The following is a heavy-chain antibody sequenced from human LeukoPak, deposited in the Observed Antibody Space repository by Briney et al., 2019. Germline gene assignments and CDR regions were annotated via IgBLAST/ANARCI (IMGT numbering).Heavy chain of an antibody. Sequence: PGGSLRLSCAASGFTFSSYGMHWVRQAPGKGLEWVSAISGSGGSTYYADSVKGRFTISRDNSKNTLYLQMNSLRAEDTAVYYCAKAAYSSSWYYYFDHWGQGTLVTVSS. D-gene: IGHD6-13*01. CDR1: GFTFSSYG. V-gene: IGHV3-23*01. CDR3: AKAAYSSSWYYYFDH. CDR2: ISGSGGST. J-gene: IGHJ4*02.